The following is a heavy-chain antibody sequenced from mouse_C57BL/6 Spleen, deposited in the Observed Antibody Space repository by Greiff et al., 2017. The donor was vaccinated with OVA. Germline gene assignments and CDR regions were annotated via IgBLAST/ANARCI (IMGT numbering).Heavy chain of an antibody. CDR1: GFSLTSYG. J-gene: IGHJ4*01. Sequence: QVQLKESGPGLVQPSQSLSITCTVSGFSLTSYGVHWVRQSPGKGLEWLGVIWRGGSTDYNAAFMSRLSITKDNSKSQVFFKMNSLQADDTAIYYCAKMVYGNYSYYYAMDYWGQGTSVTVSS. CDR3: AKMVYGNYSYYYAMDY. CDR2: IWRGGST. D-gene: IGHD2-1*01. V-gene: IGHV2-5*01.